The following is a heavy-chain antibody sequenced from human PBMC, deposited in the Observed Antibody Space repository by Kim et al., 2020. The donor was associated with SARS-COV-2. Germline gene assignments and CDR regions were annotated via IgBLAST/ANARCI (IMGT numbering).Heavy chain of an antibody. Sequence: LKNRVTISVDTSKNQFSLKLSSVTAADTAVYYCARTKRITIFGVVQWFDPWGQGTLVTVSS. V-gene: IGHV4-30-2*05. CDR3: ARTKRITIFGVVQWFDP. J-gene: IGHJ5*02. D-gene: IGHD3-3*01.